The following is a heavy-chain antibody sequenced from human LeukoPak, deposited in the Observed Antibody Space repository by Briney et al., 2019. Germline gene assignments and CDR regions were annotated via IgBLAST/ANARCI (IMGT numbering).Heavy chain of an antibody. D-gene: IGHD3-9*01. Sequence: SETLSLTCTVSGGSISSGSYYWSWIRQPAGKGLEWIGRIYTSGSTNYNPSLKSRVTISVDTSKNQFSLKLSSVTAADTAVYYCARGAYDILTGYYNQNYYYYMDVWGKGTTVTISS. CDR2: IYTSGST. J-gene: IGHJ6*03. V-gene: IGHV4-61*02. CDR1: GGSISSGSYY. CDR3: ARGAYDILTGYYNQNYYYYMDV.